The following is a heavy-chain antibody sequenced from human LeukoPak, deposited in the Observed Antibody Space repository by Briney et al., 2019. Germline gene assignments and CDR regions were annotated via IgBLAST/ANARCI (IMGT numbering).Heavy chain of an antibody. CDR1: GYTFTGYH. V-gene: IGHV1-2*02. CDR3: ASSVVTPTTGDAFDI. D-gene: IGHD4-23*01. CDR2: INPNSGGT. Sequence: ASVTVSCKASGYTFTGYHIHWVRQAPGQGLEWMGWINPNSGGTNYAQKFQGRVTMTRDTSISTAYMELSRLRSDDTAVYYCASSVVTPTTGDAFDIGGQGTMVTVSS. J-gene: IGHJ3*02.